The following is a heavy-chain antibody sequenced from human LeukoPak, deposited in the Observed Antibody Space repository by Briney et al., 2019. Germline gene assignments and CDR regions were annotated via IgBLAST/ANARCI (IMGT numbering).Heavy chain of an antibody. Sequence: GGSLRLSCAASGFTFDDYAMTWVRQAPGKGLEWVSGVYWSGDSKVYADSVQGRFTFSRDNAKTSLYLQMNSLRAEDTALYFCARSARRGTLTPAALFDTRFYFYYYMDVWGKGTTVTVSS. J-gene: IGHJ6*03. D-gene: IGHD2-2*01. CDR1: GFTFDDYA. V-gene: IGHV3-20*04. CDR3: ARSARRGTLTPAALFDTRFYFYYYMDV. CDR2: VYWSGDSK.